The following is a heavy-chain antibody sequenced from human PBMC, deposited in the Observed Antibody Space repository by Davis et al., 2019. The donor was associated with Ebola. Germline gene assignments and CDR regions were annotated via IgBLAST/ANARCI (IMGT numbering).Heavy chain of an antibody. V-gene: IGHV4-34*01. Sequence: MPSETLSLTCAVYGGSFSGYSWYWIRQPPGKGLEWIGEINHSGSTNYNPSLKSRVTISVDTSKNQFSLKLSSVTAADTAVYYCARVGYSYGFHWFDPWGQGTLVTVSS. D-gene: IGHD5-18*01. J-gene: IGHJ5*02. CDR2: INHSGST. CDR3: ARVGYSYGFHWFDP. CDR1: GGSFSGYS.